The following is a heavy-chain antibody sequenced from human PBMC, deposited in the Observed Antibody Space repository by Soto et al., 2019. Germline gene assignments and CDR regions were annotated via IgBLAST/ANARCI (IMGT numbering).Heavy chain of an antibody. CDR3: TSRAIAVAGTTRKVDFDY. V-gene: IGHV3-73*01. CDR2: IRSKANSYAT. J-gene: IGHJ4*02. CDR1: GFTFSGSA. Sequence: GGSLRLSCAASGFTFSGSAMHWVRQASGKGLEWVGRIRSKANSYATAYAASVKGRFTISRDDSKNTAYLQMNSLKTEDTAVYYCTSRAIAVAGTTRKVDFDYWGQGTLVTVSS. D-gene: IGHD6-19*01.